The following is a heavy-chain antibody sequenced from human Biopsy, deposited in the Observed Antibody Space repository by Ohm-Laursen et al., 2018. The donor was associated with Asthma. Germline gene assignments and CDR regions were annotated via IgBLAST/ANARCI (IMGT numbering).Heavy chain of an antibody. CDR3: AKVRSDWVITESFDY. V-gene: IGHV3-9*01. J-gene: IGHJ4*02. D-gene: IGHD3-22*01. CDR2: ISWNSATI. CDR1: GFKFDVYT. Sequence: SLRLSCAASGFKFDVYTMHWVRQAPGKGLEWVSGISWNSATIGYADSVEGRFTISRDNAKNSVFLHMDSLRPEDTAFYYCAKVRSDWVITESFDYWGQGVLVTVSS.